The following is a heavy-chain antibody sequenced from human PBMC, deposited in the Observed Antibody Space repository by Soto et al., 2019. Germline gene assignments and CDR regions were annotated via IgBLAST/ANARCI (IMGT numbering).Heavy chain of an antibody. CDR2: ISTYKGNT. CDR3: ARGPDILTGYGDYFDY. J-gene: IGHJ4*02. D-gene: IGHD3-9*01. V-gene: IGHV1-18*01. Sequence: ASVKVSCKTSGYTFTSYGISWVRQAPGQGLEWMGWISTYKGNTNYAQKLQGRVTMTTDTSTSTAYMELRSLRSVDTAVYYCARGPDILTGYGDYFDYWGQGTLVTVSS. CDR1: GYTFTSYG.